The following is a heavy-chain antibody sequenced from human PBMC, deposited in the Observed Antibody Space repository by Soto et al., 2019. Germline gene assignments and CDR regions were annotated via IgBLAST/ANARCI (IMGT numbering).Heavy chain of an antibody. CDR3: ASGLVEHSSSWYDY. J-gene: IGHJ4*02. D-gene: IGHD6-13*01. CDR1: GFTLSPYS. V-gene: IGHV3-74*01. CDR2: INSDASST. Sequence: VVSLRLSCAASGFTLSPYSMHWVRQAPGKRLVWVSRINSDASSTDYADSVRGRFTISRDRAKNTLYLQMISLRAEDTAVYYCASGLVEHSSSWYDYWGQGTLVTVSS.